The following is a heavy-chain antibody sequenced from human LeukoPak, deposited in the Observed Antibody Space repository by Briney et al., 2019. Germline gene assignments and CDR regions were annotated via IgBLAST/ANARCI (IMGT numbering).Heavy chain of an antibody. J-gene: IGHJ4*02. CDR2: IYHSGST. Sequence: SQTLSLTCAVSGGSISSGGYCWSWIRQPPGKGLEWIGYIYHSGSTYYNPSLKSRVTISVDRSKNQFSLKLSSVAAADTAVYYCANLLKWYCSGGSCSPHLNYFDYWGQGTLVTVSS. V-gene: IGHV4-30-2*01. CDR1: GGSISSGGYC. CDR3: ANLLKWYCSGGSCSPHLNYFDY. D-gene: IGHD2-15*01.